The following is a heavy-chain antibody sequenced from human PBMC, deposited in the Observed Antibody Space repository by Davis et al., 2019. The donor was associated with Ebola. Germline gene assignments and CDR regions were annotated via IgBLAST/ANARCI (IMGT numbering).Heavy chain of an antibody. Sequence: MPSETLSLTCTVSGGSISSYYWSWIRQPPGKGLEWIGYIYYSGSTNYNPSLKSRVTISVDTSKNQFSLKLSSVTAADTAVYYCARGHSYSSMVYGLDVWGQGTTVTVSS. CDR2: IYYSGST. CDR1: GGSISSYY. J-gene: IGHJ6*02. V-gene: IGHV4-59*08. CDR3: ARGHSYSSMVYGLDV. D-gene: IGHD5-18*01.